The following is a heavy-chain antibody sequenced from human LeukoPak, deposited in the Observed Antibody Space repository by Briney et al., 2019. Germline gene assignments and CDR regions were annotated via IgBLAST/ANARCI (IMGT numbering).Heavy chain of an antibody. J-gene: IGHJ4*02. CDR3: ARDAVWAAAGPPPIDY. Sequence: SVKVSCKASGYTFTSYDINWVRQAPGQGLEWMGRIIPILGIANYAQKFQGRVTITADKSTSTAYMELSSLRSEDTAVYYCARDAVWAAAGPPPIDYWGQGTLVTVSS. D-gene: IGHD6-13*01. V-gene: IGHV1-69*04. CDR2: IIPILGIA. CDR1: GYTFTSYD.